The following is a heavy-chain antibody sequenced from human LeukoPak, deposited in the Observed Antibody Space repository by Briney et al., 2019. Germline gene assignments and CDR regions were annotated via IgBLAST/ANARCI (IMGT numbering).Heavy chain of an antibody. J-gene: IGHJ5*02. Sequence: SETLSLICTVSGGSISSGGYYWSWIRQHPGKGLEWIGYIYYSGSTYYNPSLKSRVTISVDTSKNQFSLKLSSVTAADTAVYYCARGVYCGGDCYSGYWFDPWGQGTLVTVSS. V-gene: IGHV4-31*03. D-gene: IGHD2-21*02. CDR2: IYYSGST. CDR3: ARGVYCGGDCYSGYWFDP. CDR1: GGSISSGGYY.